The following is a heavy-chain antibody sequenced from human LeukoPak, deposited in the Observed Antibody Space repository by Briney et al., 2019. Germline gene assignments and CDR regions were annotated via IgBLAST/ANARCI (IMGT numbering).Heavy chain of an antibody. V-gene: IGHV3-15*01. J-gene: IGHJ4*02. D-gene: IGHD4-17*01. Sequence: GGSLRLSCAASGFTFTNAWMNWVRQAPGKGLEWVGRIKSKSDGGTTDYAAPVKGRFAISRDDSKNTLYLHMNSLGSEDTAVYYCTTAPKPYGDYVDYWGQGTLVTVSS. CDR1: GFTFTNAW. CDR3: TTAPKPYGDYVDY. CDR2: IKSKSDGGTT.